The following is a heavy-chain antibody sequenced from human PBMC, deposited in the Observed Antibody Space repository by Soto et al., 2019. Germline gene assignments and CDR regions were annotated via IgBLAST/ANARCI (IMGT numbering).Heavy chain of an antibody. CDR1: GFTFSSYG. D-gene: IGHD1-1*01. J-gene: IGHJ3*02. V-gene: IGHV3-30*18. CDR2: ISYDGGNK. CDR3: AKAITRTTNGMHKQTRNTDAFDI. Sequence: GGSLRLSCAASGFTFSSYGMHWVRQAPGKGLEWVAVISYDGGNKYYVDSVKGRFTISRDNSKNTLYLQMNSLRAEDTAVYYCAKAITRTTNGMHKQTRNTDAFDIWGQGIMVNVS.